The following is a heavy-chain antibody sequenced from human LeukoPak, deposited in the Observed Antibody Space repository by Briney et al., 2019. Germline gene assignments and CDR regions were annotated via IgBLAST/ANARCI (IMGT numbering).Heavy chain of an antibody. V-gene: IGHV3-11*01. CDR1: GFTFSDYY. Sequence: PGGSLRLSCAASGFTFSDYYMSWIRQAPGKGLEWVSYISSSGSTIYYADSVKGRFTISRDNAKNSLYLQMNSLRAEDTAVYYCARDRPSFVGWLVQYPYDYWGQGTLVTVSS. CDR3: ARDRPSFVGWLVQYPYDY. CDR2: ISSSGSTI. D-gene: IGHD6-19*01. J-gene: IGHJ4*02.